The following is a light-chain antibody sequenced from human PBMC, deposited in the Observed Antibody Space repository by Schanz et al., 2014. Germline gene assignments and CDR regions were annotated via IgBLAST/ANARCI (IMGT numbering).Light chain of an antibody. Sequence: EVVLTQSPATLSVSPGERATLSCRASQSVTSSYLAWYQQTPGQAPRLLISAASDRATGIPDRFSGSGSGTEFTLTISSLQPEDLAVYYCQHYHSWPYTFGQGSKLDIK. CDR3: QHYHSWPYT. CDR1: QSVTSSY. J-gene: IGKJ2*01. V-gene: IGKV3D-7*01. CDR2: AAS.